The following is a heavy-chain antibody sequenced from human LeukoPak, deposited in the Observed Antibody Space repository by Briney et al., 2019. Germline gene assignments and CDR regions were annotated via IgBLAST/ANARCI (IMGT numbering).Heavy chain of an antibody. V-gene: IGHV3-7*01. CDR1: GGSISSSSYY. J-gene: IGHJ4*02. CDR3: ASRSSVPGTGPG. D-gene: IGHD6-13*01. CDR2: IKQDGSEK. Sequence: ETLSLTCTVSGGSISSSSYYWGWIRQPPGKGLEWVANIKQDGSEKYYVDSVKGRFTISRDNAKNSLYLQMNSLRAEDTAVYYCASRSSVPGTGPGWGQGTLVTVSS.